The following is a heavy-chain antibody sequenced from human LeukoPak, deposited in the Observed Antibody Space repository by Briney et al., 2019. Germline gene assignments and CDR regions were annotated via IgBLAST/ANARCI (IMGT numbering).Heavy chain of an antibody. J-gene: IGHJ4*02. D-gene: IGHD3-16*02. CDR1: GGSISSSSYY. CDR3: ARQPVTAITFGGVIPQYYFDY. V-gene: IGHV4-39*01. Sequence: KPSETLSLTCTVSGGSISSSSYYWGWIRQPPGKGLEWIGSIYYSGSTYYNPSLKSRVTISVDTSKNQFSLKLSSVTAADTAVYYCARQPVTAITFGGVIPQYYFDYWGQGTLVTVSS. CDR2: IYYSGST.